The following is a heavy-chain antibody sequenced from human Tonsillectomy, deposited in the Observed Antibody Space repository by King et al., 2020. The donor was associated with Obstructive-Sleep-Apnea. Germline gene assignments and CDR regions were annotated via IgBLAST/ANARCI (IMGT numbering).Heavy chain of an antibody. V-gene: IGHV3-30*18. D-gene: IGHD6-13*01. CDR1: GFTFSSYG. J-gene: IGHJ4*02. CDR3: AKGGRPYSSSWYYFDY. Sequence: QLVQSGGGVVQPGRSLRLSCAASGFTFSSYGMHWVRQAPGKGLEWVAVISYDGSNKYYADSVKGRFTISRDNSKNTLYLQMNSLRAEDTAVYYCAKGGRPYSSSWYYFDYWGQGTLVTVSS. CDR2: ISYDGSNK.